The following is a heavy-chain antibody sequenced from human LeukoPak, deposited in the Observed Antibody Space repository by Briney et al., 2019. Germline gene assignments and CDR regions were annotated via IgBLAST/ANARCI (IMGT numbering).Heavy chain of an antibody. CDR1: GFTLSSYD. CDR2: IGTAGDT. Sequence: PGGSLRLSCAASGFTLSSYDMHWVRQATGKGLEWVSAIGTAGDTYYPGSVKGRFTISRENAKNSLYLQMNSLRAGDTAVYYCARATLDHFYYYYMDVWGKGTTVTVSS. V-gene: IGHV3-13*01. J-gene: IGHJ6*03. CDR3: ARATLDHFYYYYMDV. D-gene: IGHD3-9*01.